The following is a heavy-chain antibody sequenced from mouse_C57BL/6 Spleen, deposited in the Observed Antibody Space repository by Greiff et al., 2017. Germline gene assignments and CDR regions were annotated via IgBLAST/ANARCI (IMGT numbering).Heavy chain of an antibody. CDR3: ARRGDGYYLYAMDY. V-gene: IGHV1-81*01. Sequence: QVQLKESGAELARPGASVTLSCKASGYTFTSYGISWVKQRTGQGLEWIGEIYPRSGNTYYNEKFKGKATLTADKSSSTAYMVLRILTSEDSAVYYCARRGDGYYLYAMDYWGQGTSVTVSS. CDR2: IYPRSGNT. D-gene: IGHD2-3*01. CDR1: GYTFTSYG. J-gene: IGHJ4*01.